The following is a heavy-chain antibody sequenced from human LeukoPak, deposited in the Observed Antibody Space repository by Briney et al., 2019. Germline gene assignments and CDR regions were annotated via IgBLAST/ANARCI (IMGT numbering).Heavy chain of an antibody. Sequence: ASVKVSCKVSGYTLTELSMHWVRQAPGKGLEWMGGFDPEDGETIYAQKLQGRVTMTEDTSTDTAYMELSSLRSEDTAVYYCATELTGTTARGDFDYWGQGTLVTVSS. J-gene: IGHJ4*02. CDR1: GYTLTELS. CDR3: ATELTGTTARGDFDY. D-gene: IGHD1-1*01. V-gene: IGHV1-24*01. CDR2: FDPEDGET.